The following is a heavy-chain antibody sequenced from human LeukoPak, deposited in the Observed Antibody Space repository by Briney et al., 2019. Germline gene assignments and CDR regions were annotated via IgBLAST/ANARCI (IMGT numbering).Heavy chain of an antibody. J-gene: IGHJ3*02. V-gene: IGHV3-30*18. CDR2: ISYDGSNK. D-gene: IGHD5-12*01. Sequence: GRSLRLSCAASGFTFSSYGMHWVRQAPGKGLEWVAVISYDGSNKYYADSVKGRFTISRDNSKNALYLQMNSLRAEDTAVYYCAKETSGYDAHDALDIWGQGTMVTVSS. CDR1: GFTFSSYG. CDR3: AKETSGYDAHDALDI.